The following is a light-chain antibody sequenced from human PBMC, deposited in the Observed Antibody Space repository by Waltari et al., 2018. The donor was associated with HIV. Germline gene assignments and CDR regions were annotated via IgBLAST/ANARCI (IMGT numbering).Light chain of an antibody. CDR2: GAS. V-gene: IGKV3-20*01. CDR1: QSVTSSF. J-gene: IGKJ4*01. CDR3: QQYGSSPLT. Sequence: EIVLTQSPGTLSLSPGERATLSCRASQSVTSSFLSWYQQKPGQAPRLLIYGASSRATGIPDMFIGGGSGTDFTLTISRLEPEYFAVYYCQQYGSSPLTFGGGTKVDIK.